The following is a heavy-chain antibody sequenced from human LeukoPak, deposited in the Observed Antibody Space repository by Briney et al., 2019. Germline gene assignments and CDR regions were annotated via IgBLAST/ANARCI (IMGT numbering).Heavy chain of an antibody. D-gene: IGHD2-2*02. J-gene: IGHJ3*02. V-gene: IGHV4-59*12. CDR1: GGSISSYY. CDR3: ARGYCSSTSCYTRGAFDI. Sequence: PSETLSLTCTVSGGSISSYYWSWIRQPPGKGLEWIGYIYYSGSTNYNPSLKSRVTISVDRSKNQFSLKLSSVTAADTAVYYCARGYCSSTSCYTRGAFDIWGQGTMVTVSS. CDR2: IYYSGST.